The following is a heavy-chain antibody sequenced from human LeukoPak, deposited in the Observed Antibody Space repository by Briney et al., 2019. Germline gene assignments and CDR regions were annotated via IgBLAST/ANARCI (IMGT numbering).Heavy chain of an antibody. V-gene: IGHV4-4*02. CDR1: GGPISSSNW. J-gene: IGHJ3*02. Sequence: SGTLSLTCAVSGGPISSSNWWSWVRHPPGKGLEWIGEIYHSGSTNYNPSLKSRVTISVDKSKNQFSLKLSSVTAADTAAYYCARVGVLWFGELYPAFDIWGQGTMVTVSS. CDR2: IYHSGST. D-gene: IGHD3-10*01. CDR3: ARVGVLWFGELYPAFDI.